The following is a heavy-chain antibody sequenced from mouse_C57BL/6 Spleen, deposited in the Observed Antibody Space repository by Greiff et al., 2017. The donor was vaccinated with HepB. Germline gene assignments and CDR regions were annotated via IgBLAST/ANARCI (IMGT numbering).Heavy chain of an antibody. CDR1: GYTFTSYW. CDR3: ARKGVYYDYDGGYYYAMDY. V-gene: IGHV1-59*01. J-gene: IGHJ4*01. D-gene: IGHD2-4*01. Sequence: QVQLQQPGAELVRPGTSVKLSCKASGYTFTSYWMHWVKQRPGQGLEWIGVIDPSDSYTNYNQKFKGKATLTVDTSSSTAYMQLSSLTSEDSAVYYCARKGVYYDYDGGYYYAMDYWGQGTSVTVSS. CDR2: IDPSDSYT.